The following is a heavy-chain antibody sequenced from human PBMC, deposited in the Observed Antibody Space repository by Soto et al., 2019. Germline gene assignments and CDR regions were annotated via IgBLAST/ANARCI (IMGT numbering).Heavy chain of an antibody. Sequence: QVQLVQSGAEVKKPGASVKVSCKASGYTFTGCYMHWVRQAPGQGLEWMGWINPNSGGTNYAQKFQGWVTMTRDTSISTAYMDLSRLRSDDTAAYYCARWGGSSKAFDIWGQGTMVTVSS. J-gene: IGHJ3*02. CDR3: ARWGGSSKAFDI. CDR1: GYTFTGCY. V-gene: IGHV1-2*04. CDR2: INPNSGGT. D-gene: IGHD6-6*01.